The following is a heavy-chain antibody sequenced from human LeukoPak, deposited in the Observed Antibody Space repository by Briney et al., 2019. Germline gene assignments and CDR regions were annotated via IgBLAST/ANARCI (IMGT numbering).Heavy chain of an antibody. J-gene: IGHJ4*02. V-gene: IGHV1-69*05. CDR1: GGTFSSYA. CDR2: IIPIFGTA. CDR3: ARDDRSELVHHYFDY. Sequence: GSSVKVSCKASGGTFSSYAISWVRQAPGQGLEWMGGIIPIFGTANYAQKFQGRVTITTDESTSTAYMELSSLRSEDTAVYYCARDDRSELVHHYFDYWGQGTLVTVSS. D-gene: IGHD6-6*01.